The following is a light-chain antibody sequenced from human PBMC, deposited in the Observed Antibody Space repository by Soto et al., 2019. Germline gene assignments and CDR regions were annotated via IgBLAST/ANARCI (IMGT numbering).Light chain of an antibody. J-gene: IGKJ4*01. CDR1: QSLLHSSGYNY. V-gene: IGKV2-28*01. CDR2: LGS. Sequence: DIVMTQSPLTLPVTPGEPASISCRSSQSLLHSSGYNYLEWYLQKPGQSPQLLIYLGSNRASGVPDRFSGSGSGTDFILKISRVEAEDVGVYYCMQALQTPLTFGGGTKVEIK. CDR3: MQALQTPLT.